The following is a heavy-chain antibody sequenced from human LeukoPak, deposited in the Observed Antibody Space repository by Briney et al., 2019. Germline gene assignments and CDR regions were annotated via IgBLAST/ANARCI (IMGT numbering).Heavy chain of an antibody. Sequence: GGSLRLSCAASGFTFSSYAMSWVRQAPGKGLEWVLAISGSGGSTYYADSVKGRFTISRDNSKNTLYLQMNSLRAEDTAVYYCAKDFMGVFAEAYWGQGTLVTVSS. CDR2: ISGSGGST. V-gene: IGHV3-23*01. CDR1: GFTFSSYA. D-gene: IGHD3-16*01. CDR3: AKDFMGVFAEAY. J-gene: IGHJ4*02.